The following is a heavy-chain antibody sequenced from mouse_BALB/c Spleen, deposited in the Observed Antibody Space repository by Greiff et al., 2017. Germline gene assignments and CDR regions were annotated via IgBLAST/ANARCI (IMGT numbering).Heavy chain of an antibody. CDR1: GFTFSSYA. V-gene: IGHV5-9-4*01. D-gene: IGHD1-1*01. J-gene: IGHJ4*01. Sequence: EVMLVESGGGLVKPGGSLKLSCAASGFTFSSYAMSWVRQSPEKRLEWVAEISSGGSYTYYPVTVTGRFTISRDNAKNTLYLEMSSLRSEDTAMYYCPRDYGSSLYAMDYWGQGTSVTVSS. CDR2: ISSGGSYT. CDR3: PRDYGSSLYAMDY.